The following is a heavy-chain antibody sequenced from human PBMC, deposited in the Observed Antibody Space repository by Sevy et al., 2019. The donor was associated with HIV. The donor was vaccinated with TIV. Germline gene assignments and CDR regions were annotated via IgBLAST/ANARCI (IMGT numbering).Heavy chain of an antibody. Sequence: GGSLRLSCAASGFTFSAYAMHWVRQAPGKGLAGVAVISYDGSNKYYADSVKGRFTISRDNSKKTLYLQMNSLRVEDTAVYYFAGVISSLDDYVWGSYRSPAFDIWGQGTMVTVSS. D-gene: IGHD3-16*02. J-gene: IGHJ3*02. CDR1: GFTFSAYA. CDR2: ISYDGSNK. V-gene: IGHV3-30-3*01. CDR3: AGVISSLDDYVWGSYRSPAFDI.